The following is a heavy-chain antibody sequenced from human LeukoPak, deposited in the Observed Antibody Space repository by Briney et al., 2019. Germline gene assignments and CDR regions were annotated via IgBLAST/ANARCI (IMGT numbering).Heavy chain of an antibody. CDR2: INPNRGGT. CDR1: GYTFTGYY. D-gene: IGHD2-2*01. V-gene: IGHV1-2*02. Sequence: GASVKVSCKASGYTFTGYYMHWVRQAPGQGLEWMGWINPNRGGTNYAQKFQGRVSMTRDTSISTAYMELSRLRSDDTAVYYCARDRNVFIPSAPRDHDAFDIWGQGTMVTVSS. CDR3: ARDRNVFIPSAPRDHDAFDI. J-gene: IGHJ3*02.